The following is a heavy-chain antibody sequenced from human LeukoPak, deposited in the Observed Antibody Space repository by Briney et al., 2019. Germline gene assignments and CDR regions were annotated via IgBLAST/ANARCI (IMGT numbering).Heavy chain of an antibody. CDR3: ARALYSSSAGWFDP. V-gene: IGHV4-31*03. CDR2: IYYSGST. D-gene: IGHD6-6*01. Sequence: PSQTLSLTCTVSGGSISSGGYYRSWIRQHPGKGLEWIGYIYYSGSTYYNPPLKSRVTISVDTSKNQFSLKLSSVTAADTAVYYCARALYSSSAGWFDPWGQGTLVTVSS. J-gene: IGHJ5*02. CDR1: GGSISSGGYY.